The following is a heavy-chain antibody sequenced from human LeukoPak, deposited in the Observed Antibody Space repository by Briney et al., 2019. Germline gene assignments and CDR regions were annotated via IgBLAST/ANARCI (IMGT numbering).Heavy chain of an antibody. Sequence: GGSLRLSCAASGFTFSSYAMSWVRQAPGKGLEWVSAISGSGGSTYYADSVKGRFTISRDNSKNTLYLQMNSLRAEDTAVYYCARGQLSVFDYGTDVWGQGTTVTVSS. D-gene: IGHD5-18*01. CDR1: GFTFSSYA. J-gene: IGHJ6*02. CDR3: ARGQLSVFDYGTDV. V-gene: IGHV3-23*01. CDR2: ISGSGGST.